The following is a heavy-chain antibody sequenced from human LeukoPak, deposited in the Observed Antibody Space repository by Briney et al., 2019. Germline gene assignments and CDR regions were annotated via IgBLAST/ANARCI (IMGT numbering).Heavy chain of an antibody. CDR2: ISYDGSNK. V-gene: IGHV3-30*03. CDR3: ARDGGDDGVLWSPYYYYYYMDV. J-gene: IGHJ6*03. CDR1: GFTFSSYS. Sequence: GGSLRLSCAASGFTFSSYSMNWVRQAPGKGLEWVAVISYDGSNKYYADSVKGRFTISRDNSKNTLYLQMNSLRAEDTAVYYCARDGGDDGVLWSPYYYYYYMDVWGKGTTVTVSS. D-gene: IGHD3-16*01.